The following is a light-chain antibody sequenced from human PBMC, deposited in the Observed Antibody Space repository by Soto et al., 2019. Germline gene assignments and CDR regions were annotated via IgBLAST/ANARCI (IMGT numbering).Light chain of an antibody. V-gene: IGKV2D-29*01. CDR2: EVS. Sequence: DIVMTQTPLSLSVTPGQPASMSCKSSQSLLHGDGKTHLYWYLQKPGQPPHLLIYEVSKRFSGVLARSSASGSGTDFTLKISRVETVDVAVYYFMRCKLVPLTFGGGTNVEIK. CDR3: MRCKLVPLT. J-gene: IGKJ4*01. CDR1: QSLLHGDGKTH.